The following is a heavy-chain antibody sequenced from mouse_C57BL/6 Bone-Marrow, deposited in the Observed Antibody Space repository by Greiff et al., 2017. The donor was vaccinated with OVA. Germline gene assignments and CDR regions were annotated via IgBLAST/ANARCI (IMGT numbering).Heavy chain of an antibody. J-gene: IGHJ1*03. CDR3: ARWGLGWYFDV. Sequence: EVQLQQSGPELVKPGASVKTSCKASGYTFTDYYMNWVKQSHGKSLEWIGDINPNNGGTSYNQKFKGKATLTVDKSSSTAYMELRSLTSEDSAVYYCARWGLGWYFDVWGTGTTVTVSS. CDR1: GYTFTDYY. CDR2: INPNNGGT. V-gene: IGHV1-26*01. D-gene: IGHD2-4*01.